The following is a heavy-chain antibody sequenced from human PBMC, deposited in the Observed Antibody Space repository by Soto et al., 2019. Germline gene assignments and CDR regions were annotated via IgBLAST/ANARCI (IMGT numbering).Heavy chain of an antibody. Sequence: SLRLSCAASGFTFSSYAMHWVRQAPGKGLEWVAVISYDGSNKYYADSVKGRFTISRDNSKNTLYLQMNSLRAEDTAVYYCARESWVVLDPWGQGTLVTVSS. V-gene: IGHV3-30-3*01. CDR3: ARESWVVLDP. D-gene: IGHD2-15*01. CDR1: GFTFSSYA. J-gene: IGHJ5*02. CDR2: ISYDGSNK.